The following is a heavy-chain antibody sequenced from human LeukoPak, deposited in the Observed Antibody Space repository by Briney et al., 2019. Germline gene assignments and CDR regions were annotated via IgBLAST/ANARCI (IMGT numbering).Heavy chain of an antibody. Sequence: GASVKDSCKVSGHILTELSMHWVRQAPGKGLEWMGGFDPEDGETIYAQKFQGRVTMTEDTSTDTAYMELSSLRSEDTAVYYCATVWRYFDWLSLDYWGQGTLVTVSS. J-gene: IGHJ4*02. CDR3: ATVWRYFDWLSLDY. CDR2: FDPEDGET. CDR1: GHILTELS. D-gene: IGHD3-9*01. V-gene: IGHV1-24*01.